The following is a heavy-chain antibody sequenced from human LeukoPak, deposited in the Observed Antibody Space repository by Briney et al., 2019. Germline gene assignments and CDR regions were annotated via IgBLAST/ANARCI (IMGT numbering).Heavy chain of an antibody. V-gene: IGHV3-48*04. J-gene: IGHJ4*02. D-gene: IGHD3-10*01. CDR2: ISSGSATI. CDR3: ARDRGSTTMVRGVNHF. CDR1: GFTFSTYS. Sequence: GGSLRLSCEASGFTFSTYSMNWVRQAPGKGLEWVSHISSGSATIYYADSVKGRFTISRDNAKNSLYLQMNSLRAEDTAVYYCARDRGSTTMVRGVNHFWGQGPLVTVSS.